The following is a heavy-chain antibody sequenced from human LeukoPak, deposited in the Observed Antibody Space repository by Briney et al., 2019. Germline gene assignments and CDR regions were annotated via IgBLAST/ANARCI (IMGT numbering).Heavy chain of an antibody. J-gene: IGHJ5*02. Sequence: PSETLSLTCTVSGGXISSSSYYWGWIRQPPGKGLEWIGSIYYSGSTYYNPSLKSRVTISVDTSKNQFSLKLSSVTAADTAVYYCARHQLIVVVPAATNWFDPWGQGTLVTVSS. CDR3: ARHQLIVVVPAATNWFDP. V-gene: IGHV4-39*01. CDR1: GGXISSSSYY. CDR2: IYYSGST. D-gene: IGHD2-2*01.